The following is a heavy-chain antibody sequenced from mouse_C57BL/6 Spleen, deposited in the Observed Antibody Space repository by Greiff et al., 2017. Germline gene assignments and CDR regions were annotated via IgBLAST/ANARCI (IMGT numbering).Heavy chain of an antibody. J-gene: IGHJ1*03. CDR1: GYTFTSYG. V-gene: IGHV1-81*01. Sequence: PGASVKLSCKASGYTFTSYGISWVKQRTGQGLEWIGEIYPRSGNTYYNEKFKGKATLTADKSSSTAYMELRSLTSEDSAVYFCARRGYYDYDGYFDVWGTGTTVTVSS. CDR2: IYPRSGNT. CDR3: ARRGYYDYDGYFDV. D-gene: IGHD2-4*01.